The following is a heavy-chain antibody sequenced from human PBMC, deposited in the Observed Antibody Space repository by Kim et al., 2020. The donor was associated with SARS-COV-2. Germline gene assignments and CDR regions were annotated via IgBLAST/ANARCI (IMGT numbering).Heavy chain of an antibody. J-gene: IGHJ4*02. D-gene: IGHD6-19*01. CDR3: AKGNGGAVAGTDFDY. Sequence: GGSLRLSCAASGFTFGDYAMHWVRQAPGKGLEWVSGISWNSGSIGYADSVKGRFTISRDNAKNSLYLQMNSLRAEDTALYYCAKGNGGAVAGTDFDYWGQGTLVTVSS. CDR2: ISWNSGSI. V-gene: IGHV3-9*01. CDR1: GFTFGDYA.